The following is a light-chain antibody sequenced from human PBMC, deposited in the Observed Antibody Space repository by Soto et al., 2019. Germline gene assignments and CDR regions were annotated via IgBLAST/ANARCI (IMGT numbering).Light chain of an antibody. J-gene: IGKJ1*01. Sequence: FVLTQSPGTLSLSPGERATFSCRASQSVSGNYIAWYQQKPGQAPRVLIFEASKRATGTPDRFSGSGSGTDFTLTIIRLEPEDFEVFYCQQYDSSPRTFGQGTKVEIK. CDR2: EAS. CDR3: QQYDSSPRT. V-gene: IGKV3-20*01. CDR1: QSVSGNY.